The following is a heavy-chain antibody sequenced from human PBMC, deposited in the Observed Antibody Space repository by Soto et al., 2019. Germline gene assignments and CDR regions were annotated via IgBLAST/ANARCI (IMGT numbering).Heavy chain of an antibody. Sequence: ASVKVSCKVSGYTLTELSMHWVRQAPGKGLEWMGGFDPEDGETIYAQKFQGRVTMTEDTSTDTAYMELSSLRSEDTAVYYCATDLTATVTPRPYYYGMDVWGQGPPVTVS. D-gene: IGHD4-4*01. CDR2: FDPEDGET. CDR3: ATDLTATVTPRPYYYGMDV. CDR1: GYTLTELS. J-gene: IGHJ6*02. V-gene: IGHV1-24*01.